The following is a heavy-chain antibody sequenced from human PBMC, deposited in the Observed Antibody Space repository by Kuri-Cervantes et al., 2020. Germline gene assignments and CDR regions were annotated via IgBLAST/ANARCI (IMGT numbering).Heavy chain of an antibody. CDR1: GFSLNTTGVG. Sequence: SGPTLVKPTQTLTLTCTFSGFSLNTTGVGVAWIRQPPGKALEWLALVYWDNDKGYRPSLKSRLTITKDTSKNQVVLTVTNMDPVDTATYYCTHFRYPIFDSWGQGTLVTVSS. V-gene: IGHV2-5*02. CDR2: VYWDNDK. CDR3: THFRYPIFDS. J-gene: IGHJ4*02. D-gene: IGHD1-26*01.